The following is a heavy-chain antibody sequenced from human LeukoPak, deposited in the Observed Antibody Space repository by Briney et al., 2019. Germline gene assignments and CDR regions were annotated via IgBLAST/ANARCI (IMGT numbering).Heavy chain of an antibody. CDR3: ARVFLNTGYEYFYYYYMDV. D-gene: IGHD5-12*01. CDR1: DYSITRGYH. J-gene: IGHJ6*03. CDR2: IYHSGNT. Sequence: PSETLSLTRSVSDYSITRGYHWGWIRQPPGKGLEWIGAIYHSGNTYYSPSLKSRVTISVDTSRNQFSLNLRSVTATDTAVYYCARVFLNTGYEYFYYYYMDVWGKGTTVTVSS. V-gene: IGHV4-38-2*02.